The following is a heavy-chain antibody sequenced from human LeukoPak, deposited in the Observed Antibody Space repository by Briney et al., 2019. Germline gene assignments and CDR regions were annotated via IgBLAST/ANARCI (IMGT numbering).Heavy chain of an antibody. D-gene: IGHD6-19*01. CDR3: ARDRIAVSDPPNWFHP. J-gene: IGHJ5*02. CDR1: GYSISRGYY. CDR2: IYHSGKT. V-gene: IGHV4-38-2*02. Sequence: PSETLSLTCTVSGYSISRGYYWGWIRQPPGKGLEWIGSIYHSGKTYYNPSLKSRVTISVDTSKNQFSLNLSSVAAADTAVYFCARDRIAVSDPPNWFHPWGQGTLVTVSS.